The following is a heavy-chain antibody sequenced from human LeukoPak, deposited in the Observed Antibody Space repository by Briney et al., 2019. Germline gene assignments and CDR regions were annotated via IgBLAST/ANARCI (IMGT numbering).Heavy chain of an antibody. V-gene: IGHV3-30-3*01. CDR2: ISYDGSNK. D-gene: IGHD3-22*01. CDR3: ARDYYYDSSGYYGY. CDR1: GFTFSSYA. J-gene: IGHJ4*02. Sequence: GGSLRLSCAASGFTFSSYAMHWVRQAPGKGLEWVAVISYDGSNKYYADSVKGRFTISRDNSKNTLYLQMNSLRAEDTAVYYCARDYYYDSSGYYGYWGQETLVTVSS.